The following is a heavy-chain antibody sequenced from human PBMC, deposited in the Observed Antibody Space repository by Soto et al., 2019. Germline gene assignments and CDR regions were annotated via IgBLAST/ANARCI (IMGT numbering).Heavy chain of an antibody. Sequence: IAGGSISSGPCTSIRHPPGQGLEWIGYIYLGGSINYNPSLKSRVIISVDTAKNQFSLSLSSVTAADTAVYYCTGAYYDIDGYIHEPWGQGTAVTVSS. J-gene: IGHJ5*02. CDR3: TGAYYDIDGYIHEP. V-gene: IGHV4-59*01. CDR1: GGSISSGP. D-gene: IGHD3-22*01. CDR2: IYLGGSI.